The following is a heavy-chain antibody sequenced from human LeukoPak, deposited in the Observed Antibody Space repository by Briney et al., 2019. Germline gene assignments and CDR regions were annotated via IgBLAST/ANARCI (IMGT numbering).Heavy chain of an antibody. CDR1: GDSVSSNSVT. J-gene: IGHJ5*02. V-gene: IGHV6-1*01. CDR2: TYYRSTWYN. Sequence: SQTLSLTCAISGDSVSSNSVTWNWIRQSPSRGLEWLGRTYYRSTWYNDYAVSVRGRITVNPDTSKNQFSLHLNSVTPEDTAVYYCARMLTQYDGFDPWGQGILVTVSS. D-gene: IGHD1-1*01. CDR3: ARMLTQYDGFDP.